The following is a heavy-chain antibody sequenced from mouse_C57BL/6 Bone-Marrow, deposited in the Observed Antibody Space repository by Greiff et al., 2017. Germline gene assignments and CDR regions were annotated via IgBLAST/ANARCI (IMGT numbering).Heavy chain of an antibody. V-gene: IGHV5-16*01. CDR1: GFTFSDYY. Sequence: EVNVVESEGGLVQPGSSMKLSCTASGFTFSDYYMAWVRQVPEKGLEWVANINYDGSSTYYLDSLKSRFIISRDNAKNILYLQMSSLKSEDTATYYCARGGTTVVAFYYFDYWGQGTTLTVSS. D-gene: IGHD1-1*01. CDR3: ARGGTTVVAFYYFDY. CDR2: INYDGSST. J-gene: IGHJ2*01.